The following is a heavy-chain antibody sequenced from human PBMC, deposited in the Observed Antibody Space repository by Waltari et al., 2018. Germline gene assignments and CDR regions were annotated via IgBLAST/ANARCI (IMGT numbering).Heavy chain of an antibody. J-gene: IGHJ4*02. CDR2: ISDNGGDP. V-gene: IGHV3-23*04. CDR3: AKRAAYSGSRGLYYFDY. Sequence: EVQLVESGGGLAQPGESLKLSCAASGFTFSTYAMSWVRQAPGKGLEWVSVISDNGGDPSYADAVKGRFAISRDNSKNTLYLQINSLRAEDTAIYYCAKRAAYSGSRGLYYFDYWGQGTLVTVSS. CDR1: GFTFSTYA. D-gene: IGHD1-26*01.